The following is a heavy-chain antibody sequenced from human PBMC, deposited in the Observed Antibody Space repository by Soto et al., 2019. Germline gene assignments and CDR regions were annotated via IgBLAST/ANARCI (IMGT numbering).Heavy chain of an antibody. CDR3: ARFGDEGAYYEY. CDR1: GYNFANYW. Sequence: PGESLKISCKGSGYNFANYWIGWVRQMPGKGLEWMGIIFPADSDIRYSPSFQGQVTISADKSINTAYLQWSSLKASDTAMYYCARFGDEGAYYEYWGQGTPVTVSS. CDR2: IFPADSDI. J-gene: IGHJ4*02. D-gene: IGHD2-21*01. V-gene: IGHV5-51*01.